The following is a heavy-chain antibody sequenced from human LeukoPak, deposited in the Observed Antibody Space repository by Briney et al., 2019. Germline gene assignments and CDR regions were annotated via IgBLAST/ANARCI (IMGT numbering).Heavy chain of an antibody. J-gene: IGHJ4*02. CDR2: IYHTGST. CDR3: ARAAAAGIEIY. Sequence: SETLSLTCTVSGGSISSYYWSWIRQPPGKGLEWIANIYHTGSTNYNPSLKSRVTISIDRSKNQFSLTLSSVTAADTAVYYCARAAAAGIEIYWGQGTLVTVSS. D-gene: IGHD6-13*01. V-gene: IGHV4-59*01. CDR1: GGSISSYY.